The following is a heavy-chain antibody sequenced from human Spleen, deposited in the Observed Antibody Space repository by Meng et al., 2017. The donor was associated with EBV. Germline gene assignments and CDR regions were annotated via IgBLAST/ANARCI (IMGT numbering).Heavy chain of an antibody. D-gene: IGHD3-10*01. J-gene: IGHJ5*02. V-gene: IGHV4-39*01. CDR1: RGSITSSSFY. Sequence: QLQRSESGPGRVRPSETLSVTCTVSRGSITSSSFYWGWVRQPPGKGLEWIGSLYYNGSTFYSLSLNRRVTISADTSRRQFSLKFNSVTPADTAVYFCARLEGDGTGSYFVTWGQGTLVTVSS. CDR2: LYYNGST. CDR3: ARLEGDGTGSYFVT.